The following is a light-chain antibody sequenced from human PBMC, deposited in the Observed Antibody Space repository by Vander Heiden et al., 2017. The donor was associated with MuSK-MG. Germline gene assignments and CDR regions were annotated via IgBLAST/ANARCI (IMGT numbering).Light chain of an antibody. CDR3: QQYGSSPYT. Sequence: EIALTQSPGTLPLSPGDTATLPCRASHRVTSSYLAWYQQRPGQAPRLLIYGAFSRASGIPDRFSGTGSGTDFTLTISRLESEDFATYYCQQYGSSPYTFGQGTKLEIK. J-gene: IGKJ2*01. V-gene: IGKV3-20*01. CDR1: HRVTSSY. CDR2: GAF.